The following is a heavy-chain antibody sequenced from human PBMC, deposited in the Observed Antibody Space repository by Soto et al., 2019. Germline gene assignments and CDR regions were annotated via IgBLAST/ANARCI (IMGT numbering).Heavy chain of an antibody. CDR3: VKNSGWFNT. V-gene: IGHV3-7*03. CDR2: IKWDASEK. CDR1: GFTFGYYW. J-gene: IGHJ5*02. Sequence: GGSLRLSCAASGFTFGYYWMSWVRQAPGKGLEWLATIKWDASEKKYVDSVKGRFTMSRDNAKNSVYLQMNSLRGDDTALYYCVKNSGWFNTWGQGALVTVSS. D-gene: IGHD3-10*01.